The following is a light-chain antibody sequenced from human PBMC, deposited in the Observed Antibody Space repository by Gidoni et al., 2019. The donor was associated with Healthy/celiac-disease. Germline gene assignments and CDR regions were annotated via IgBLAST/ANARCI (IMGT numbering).Light chain of an antibody. CDR2: AAS. Sequence: ITQSPSSLSASTGDRVTITCRASQGISSYLAWYQQKPGKAPKLLIYAASTWQSRVPSRFSGSGSGTDVTLTISCLQSEDFATYYCQQYYSYTSYTFGQGTKLEIK. CDR1: QGISSY. J-gene: IGKJ2*01. V-gene: IGKV1-8*01. CDR3: QQYYSYTSYT.